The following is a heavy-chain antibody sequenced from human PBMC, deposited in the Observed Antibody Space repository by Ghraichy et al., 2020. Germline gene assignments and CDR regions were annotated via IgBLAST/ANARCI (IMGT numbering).Heavy chain of an antibody. CDR2: IYYSGST. V-gene: IGHV4-30-4*01. D-gene: IGHD6-19*01. J-gene: IGHJ4*02. CDR1: GGSISSGDYY. Sequence: LSLTCTVSGGSISSGDYYWSWIRQPPGKGLEWIGYIYYSGSTYYNPSLKSRVTISVDTSKNQFSLKLSSVTAADTAVYYCARSTYSSGWYRDYWGQGTLVTVSS. CDR3: ARSTYSSGWYRDY.